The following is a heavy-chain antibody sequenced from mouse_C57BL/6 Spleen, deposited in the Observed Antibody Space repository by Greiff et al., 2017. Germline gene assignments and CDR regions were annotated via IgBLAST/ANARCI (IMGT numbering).Heavy chain of an antibody. Sequence: EVKLVESGGGLVQPGGSLSLSCAASGFTFTAYYMSWVRQPPGKALAWLGFIRNKANGYTTEYSASVKGRFTISRDNSQSILYLQMNALRAEDSATYYCARSRNYGDSYAMDYWGQGTSVTVSS. D-gene: IGHD2-1*01. J-gene: IGHJ4*01. V-gene: IGHV7-3*01. CDR1: GFTFTAYY. CDR2: IRNKANGYTT. CDR3: ARSRNYGDSYAMDY.